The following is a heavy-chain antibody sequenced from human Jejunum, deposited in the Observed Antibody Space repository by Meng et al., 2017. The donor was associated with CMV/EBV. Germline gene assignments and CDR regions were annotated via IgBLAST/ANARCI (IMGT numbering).Heavy chain of an antibody. V-gene: IGHV2-5*02. Sequence: SGCSLSTRGVGVGWIRQPQGKDREWLSLICGDGDKRYSPSLRSRLTITKDTSKNQVVLTMTNMDPVDTATYYCAKSYCSRGTCYSFYYWGQGTLVTVSS. CDR3: AKSYCSRGTCYSFYY. CDR1: GCSLSTRGVG. CDR2: ICGDGDK. J-gene: IGHJ4*02. D-gene: IGHD2-15*01.